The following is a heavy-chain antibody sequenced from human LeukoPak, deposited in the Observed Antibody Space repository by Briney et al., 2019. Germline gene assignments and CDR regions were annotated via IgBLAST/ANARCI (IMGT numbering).Heavy chain of an antibody. D-gene: IGHD4-11*01. V-gene: IGHV3-23*01. CDR2: ISGGGDNT. J-gene: IGHJ3*02. CDR1: GFTFSNYA. CDR3: ARDPDFSAFDI. Sequence: GGSLRLSCAASGFTFSNYAMSWARQAPGKGLEWVSSISGGGDNTYFADSVRGRFTISRDNSKNTLYLQMSSLRAEDTAIYYCARDPDFSAFDIWGQGTLVTVSS.